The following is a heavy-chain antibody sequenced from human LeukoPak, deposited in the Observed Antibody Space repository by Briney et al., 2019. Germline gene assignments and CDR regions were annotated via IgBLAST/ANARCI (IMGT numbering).Heavy chain of an antibody. V-gene: IGHV1-8*01. D-gene: IGHD3-3*01. CDR2: MNLNSGNT. CDR1: GYTFTSYD. Sequence: ASVKVSCKASGYTFTSYDINWVRQATGQGLEWMGWMNLNSGNTGYAQKFQGRVTMTRNTSISTAYMELSSLRSEDTAVYYCARGKKKVTIFGVVIGLEWFDPWGQGTLVTVSS. CDR3: ARGKKKVTIFGVVIGLEWFDP. J-gene: IGHJ5*02.